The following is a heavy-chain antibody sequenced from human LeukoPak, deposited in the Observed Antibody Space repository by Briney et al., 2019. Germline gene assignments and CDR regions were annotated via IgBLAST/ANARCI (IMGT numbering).Heavy chain of an antibody. CDR3: AKASRDIPAAGPSGYYFDY. D-gene: IGHD6-13*01. CDR1: GFTFSSYG. Sequence: GGSLRLSCAASGFTFSSYGMSWVRQAPGKGLEWVSVISGSGGSTYYADSVKGRFTISRDNSKNTLYLQMNSLRAEDTAIYYCAKASRDIPAAGPSGYYFDYWGQGTLVTASS. CDR2: ISGSGGST. J-gene: IGHJ4*02. V-gene: IGHV3-23*01.